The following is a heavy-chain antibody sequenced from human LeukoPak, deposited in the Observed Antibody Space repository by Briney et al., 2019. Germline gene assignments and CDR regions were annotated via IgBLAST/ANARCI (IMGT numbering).Heavy chain of an antibody. D-gene: IGHD1-26*01. CDR2: ISDSGGVI. J-gene: IGHJ4*02. CDR1: GFNVNSFE. V-gene: IGHV3-48*03. Sequence: PSGGSLRLSCAASGFNVNSFEMTWVRQAPGLGLVFLSYISDSGGVIKYADSVKGRFIISRDSAENALYLQMNNLGADDTAVYFCAGGPQYTGSFPYWGQGTLVAVSS. CDR3: AGGPQYTGSFPY.